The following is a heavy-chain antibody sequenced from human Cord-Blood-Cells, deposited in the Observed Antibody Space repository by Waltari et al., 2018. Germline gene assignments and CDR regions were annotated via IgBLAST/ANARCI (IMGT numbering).Heavy chain of an antibody. CDR2: INHSEST. J-gene: IGHJ3*02. CDR1: GGSFSGYY. CDR3: AREDVVVVVAATRNDAVDI. V-gene: IGHV4-34*01. Sequence: QVQLQQWGAGLLKPWETLSLTIAVYGGSFSGYYWSWIRKHAGMGREGIGDINHSESTNDNPSLKSRVAVTVDTAKDQFSGKLSSGSAAYTAVDYCAREDVVVVVAATRNDAVDIWGQGTMVTVSS. D-gene: IGHD2-15*01.